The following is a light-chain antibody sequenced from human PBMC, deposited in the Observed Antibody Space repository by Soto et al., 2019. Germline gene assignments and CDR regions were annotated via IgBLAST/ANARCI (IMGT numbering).Light chain of an antibody. CDR3: ATWDDSLNVV. V-gene: IGLV1-40*01. Sequence: QSVLTQPPSVSGAPGQRVTISCTGSSSNIGANSDVHWYQQLAGAAPKLLIYSNDQRPSAVPGRFSGSKSGTSASLAISGLLSEDEADYYCATWDDSLNVVFGGGTKLTVL. CDR1: SSNIGANSD. J-gene: IGLJ2*01. CDR2: SND.